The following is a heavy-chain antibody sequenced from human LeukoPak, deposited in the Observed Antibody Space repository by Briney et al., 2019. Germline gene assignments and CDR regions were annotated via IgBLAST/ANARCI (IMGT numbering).Heavy chain of an antibody. CDR2: ISSSGSTI. V-gene: IGHV3-11*01. CDR1: GFTFSDYY. Sequence: GGSLRLSCAASGFTFSDYYMSWIRQAPGKGLERVSYISSSGSTIYYADSVKGRFTISRDNAKNSLYLQMNSLRAEDTAVYYCARLGTYYYDSSGLNTWGQGTLVTVSS. CDR3: ARLGTYYYDSSGLNT. J-gene: IGHJ4*02. D-gene: IGHD3-22*01.